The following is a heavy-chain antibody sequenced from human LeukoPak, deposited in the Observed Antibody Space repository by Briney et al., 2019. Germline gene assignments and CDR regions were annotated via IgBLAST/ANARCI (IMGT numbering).Heavy chain of an antibody. CDR1: GGSISNNNYY. D-gene: IGHD3-10*01. Sequence: SETLSLTCTVSGGSISNNNYYWAWIRQPPGKGLECIGSIYYSGSTYYNPSLKSRVTISVDTSENQFSLKLSSVTAADTAVYYCARYVVYGSGKYYFDCWGQGTLVTVSS. V-gene: IGHV4-39*01. CDR2: IYYSGST. CDR3: ARYVVYGSGKYYFDC. J-gene: IGHJ4*02.